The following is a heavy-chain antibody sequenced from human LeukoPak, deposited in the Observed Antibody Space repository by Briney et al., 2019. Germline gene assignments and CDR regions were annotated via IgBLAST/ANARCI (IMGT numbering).Heavy chain of an antibody. CDR3: AGYSSGWFGAFDI. CDR1: GFTFSDYY. Sequence: GESLRLSCAASGFTFSDYYMSWIRQAPGKGLEWVSYISSSGGTIYYADSVKGRFTISRDNAKNSLYLQMSSLRAEDTAVYYCAGYSSGWFGAFDIWGQGTMVTVSS. J-gene: IGHJ3*02. D-gene: IGHD6-19*01. V-gene: IGHV3-11*04. CDR2: ISSSGGTI.